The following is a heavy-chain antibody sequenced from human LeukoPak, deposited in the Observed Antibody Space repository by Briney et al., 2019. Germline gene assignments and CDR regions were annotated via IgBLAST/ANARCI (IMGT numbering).Heavy chain of an antibody. CDR2: IKRKIDGGTT. Sequence: PGGSLRLSCAASAVTLSDVWMSWVRQVPGKGVEWIGRIKRKIDGGTTDYPAPVKGRLTISRDDSKNTMYLQMNNLKIEDTAVYFCATGGHYFGLWGRGTLVTVSS. D-gene: IGHD3-10*01. V-gene: IGHV3-15*05. J-gene: IGHJ2*01. CDR1: AVTLSDVW. CDR3: ATGGHYFGL.